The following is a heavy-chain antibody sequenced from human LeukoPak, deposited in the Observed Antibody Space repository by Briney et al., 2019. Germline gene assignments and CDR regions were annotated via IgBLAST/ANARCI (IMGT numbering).Heavy chain of an antibody. D-gene: IGHD6-13*01. CDR2: IYYSGST. CDR1: GGSISSYY. J-gene: IGHJ3*02. V-gene: IGHV4-59*01. Sequence: SETLSLTCTVSGGSISSYYWSWIRQPPGKGLEWVGYIYYSGSTNYNPSLKGRVTISVDTSKNQFSLKLSSVTAADTAVYYCARERSLSGYSSSWYGYDAFDIWGQGTMVTVSS. CDR3: ARERSLSGYSSSWYGYDAFDI.